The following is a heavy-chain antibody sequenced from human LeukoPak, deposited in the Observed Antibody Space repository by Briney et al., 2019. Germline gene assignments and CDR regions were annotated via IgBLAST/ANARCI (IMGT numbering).Heavy chain of an antibody. CDR2: INSDGSGT. CDR1: GFTFSTYW. J-gene: IGHJ4*02. Sequence: GGSLTLSCAASGFTFSTYWIHWVRQVPGKGLVWVSRINSDGSGTSYADSVKGRFTISRDNAKNTLYLQMNSLRAEDTAVYYCARVTGVAFDYWGQGTLVTVSS. CDR3: ARVTGVAFDY. D-gene: IGHD3-3*01. V-gene: IGHV3-74*01.